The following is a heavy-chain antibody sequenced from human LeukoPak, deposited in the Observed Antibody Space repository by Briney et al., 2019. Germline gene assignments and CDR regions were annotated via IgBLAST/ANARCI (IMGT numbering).Heavy chain of an antibody. CDR2: TYYRSKWFN. CDR1: GDSVSSNSVA. J-gene: IGHJ4*02. V-gene: IGHV6-1*01. CDR3: AREDLGAAYFDF. Sequence: SQTLSLTCAISGDSVSSNSVAWNWIRQSPSRGLEWLGRTYYRSKWFNDYAVSVRSRITINPDTSENQFSLQLNSVTPEDTAVYYCAREDLGAAYFDFWGQGTLVTVSS. D-gene: IGHD3-16*01.